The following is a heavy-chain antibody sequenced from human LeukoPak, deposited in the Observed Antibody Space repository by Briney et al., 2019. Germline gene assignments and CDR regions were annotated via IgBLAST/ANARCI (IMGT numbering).Heavy chain of an antibody. CDR2: ISSDRNII. D-gene: IGHD2-15*01. Sequence: PGGSLRLSCAASGFTFNIYEMNWVRQAPGKGLEWISYISSDRNIIYYADSVKGRFTISRDNAKNSLYLQMNSLRAEDTAVYYCAGSRYPEPQDLNYWGQGTLVTVSS. J-gene: IGHJ4*02. V-gene: IGHV3-48*03. CDR1: GFTFNIYE. CDR3: AGSRYPEPQDLNY.